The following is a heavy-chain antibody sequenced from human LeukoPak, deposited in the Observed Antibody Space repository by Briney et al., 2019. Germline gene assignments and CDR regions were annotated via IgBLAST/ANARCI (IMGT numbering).Heavy chain of an antibody. V-gene: IGHV4-59*01. Sequence: PSETLSLTCTVSGGSLSSYYWSWVRQPPGKGLEWIAYIYYSGSTNYNPSLKSRVTISVDTSKNQFSLKLSSVTAADTAVYYCARNYGSGGAFDIWGQGTMVTVSS. J-gene: IGHJ3*02. CDR2: IYYSGST. CDR3: ARNYGSGGAFDI. CDR1: GGSLSSYY. D-gene: IGHD3-10*01.